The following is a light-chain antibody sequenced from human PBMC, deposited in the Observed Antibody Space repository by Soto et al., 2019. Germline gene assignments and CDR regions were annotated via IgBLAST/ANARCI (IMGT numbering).Light chain of an antibody. Sequence: DIQMTQSPSSLSASVGDRVTITCRASQGIRNDLAWYQQKPGKGPKRLIYAASSLQIGVPSRFSGSGSGTEFTLTISSLQPEDFATYFCLQHNNYPPTFGQGTKVEIK. V-gene: IGKV1-17*01. CDR3: LQHNNYPPT. CDR1: QGIRND. J-gene: IGKJ1*01. CDR2: AAS.